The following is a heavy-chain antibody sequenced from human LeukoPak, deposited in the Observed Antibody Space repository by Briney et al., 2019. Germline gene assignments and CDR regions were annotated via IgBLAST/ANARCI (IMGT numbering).Heavy chain of an antibody. V-gene: IGHV4-34*01. CDR3: ARVARSTVGGYDY. Sequence: SETLSLTCAVYGGSFSSYYWSWIRQPPGKGLEWIGEINHSGSTNYNPSLKSRVTISVDTSKNQFSLKLSSVTAADTAVYYCARVARSTVGGYDYWGQGTLVTVSS. CDR1: GGSFSSYY. D-gene: IGHD4-11*01. CDR2: INHSGST. J-gene: IGHJ4*02.